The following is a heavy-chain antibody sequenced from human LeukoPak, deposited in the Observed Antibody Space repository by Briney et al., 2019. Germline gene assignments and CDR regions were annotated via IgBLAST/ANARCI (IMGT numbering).Heavy chain of an antibody. D-gene: IGHD3-9*01. CDR1: AFTFSSYW. CDR3: ARGGDYDILTGYYFDY. J-gene: IGHJ4*02. Sequence: GGSLTLSCAPSAFTFSSYWMSWGRQAPGKGLEWVANIKQDGSEKYYVDSVKGRFTISRDNAKNSLYLQMNSLRAEDTAVYYCARGGDYDILTGYYFDYWGQGTLVTVSS. CDR2: IKQDGSEK. V-gene: IGHV3-7*01.